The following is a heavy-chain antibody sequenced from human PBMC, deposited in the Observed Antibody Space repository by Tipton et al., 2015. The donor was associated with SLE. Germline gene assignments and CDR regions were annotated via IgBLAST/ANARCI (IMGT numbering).Heavy chain of an antibody. CDR1: GGSISSSSYY. Sequence: TLSLTCTVSGGSISSSSYYWGWIRQPPGKGLEWIGNIYYTGNTFYNPSLKTRVTISVDTSKIQFSLRLTSVTAADTAVYYCARAIGANYFNFWGQGILVTVSS. V-gene: IGHV4-39*07. J-gene: IGHJ4*02. D-gene: IGHD3-16*01. CDR2: IYYTGNT. CDR3: ARAIGANYFNF.